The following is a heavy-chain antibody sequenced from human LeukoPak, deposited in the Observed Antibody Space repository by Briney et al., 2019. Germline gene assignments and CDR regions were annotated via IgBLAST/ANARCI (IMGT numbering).Heavy chain of an antibody. J-gene: IGHJ4*02. V-gene: IGHV3-7*03. Sequence: GGSLRLSCAASGFTFSSYGMSWVRQAPGKGLEWVANIKQDGSEKYYVDSVKGRFTISRDNSKNTLYLQMNSLRAEDTAIYYCAKENWGYNWKYDSSGSGINYWGQGTLVTFSS. CDR1: GFTFSSYG. CDR2: IKQDGSEK. D-gene: IGHD3-22*01. CDR3: AKENWGYNWKYDSSGSGINY.